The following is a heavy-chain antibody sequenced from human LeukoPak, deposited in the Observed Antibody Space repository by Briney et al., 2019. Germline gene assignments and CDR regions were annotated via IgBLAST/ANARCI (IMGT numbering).Heavy chain of an antibody. Sequence: GDSLKISCKGSGYSFTNYWIGWVRQMPGKGLEWMGIIYPGDSDTRYSPSFQGQVTISADKSIGTAYLQWGSLKASDTAMYYCERRADSSAYYTYWGQGTLVTVFS. CDR2: IYPGDSDT. CDR1: GYSFTNYW. D-gene: IGHD3-22*01. V-gene: IGHV5-51*01. CDR3: ERRADSSAYYTY. J-gene: IGHJ4*02.